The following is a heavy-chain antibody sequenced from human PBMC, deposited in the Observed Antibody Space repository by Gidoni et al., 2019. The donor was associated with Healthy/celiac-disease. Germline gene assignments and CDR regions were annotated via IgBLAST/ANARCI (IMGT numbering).Heavy chain of an antibody. CDR3: ARGSAAYSSSSGPSDY. D-gene: IGHD6-6*01. CDR2: FIPIFGTA. Sequence: VQLVQSGAEVKKPGSSVKVSCKASGGTFRSYAISWVRQAPGQGLEWMGGFIPIFGTANYAQKFQGRVTITADESTSTAYMELSSLRSEDTAVYYCARGSAAYSSSSGPSDYWGQGTLVTVSS. CDR1: GGTFRSYA. V-gene: IGHV1-69*01. J-gene: IGHJ4*02.